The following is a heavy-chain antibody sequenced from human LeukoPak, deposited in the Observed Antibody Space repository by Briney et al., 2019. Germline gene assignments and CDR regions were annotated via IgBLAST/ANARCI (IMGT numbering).Heavy chain of an antibody. V-gene: IGHV1-46*01. CDR1: GYTFSSYY. J-gene: IGHJ5*02. CDR2: INPSTGST. Sequence: ASVKVSCKASGYTFSSYYMHWVRQAPGQGLEWMGIINPSTGSTSYAQNFQGRVTMTKGTSTSTVYMELSSLRSEDTAVYYCARVRGGINWFDPWGQGTLVTVSS. CDR3: ARVRGGINWFDP. D-gene: IGHD3-16*01.